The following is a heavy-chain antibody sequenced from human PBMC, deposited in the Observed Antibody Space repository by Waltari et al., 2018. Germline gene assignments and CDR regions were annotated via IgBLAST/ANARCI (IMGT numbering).Heavy chain of an antibody. CDR2: ILYSGTT. CDR3: ARGLCADVANCYSGTNNFFDP. D-gene: IGHD2-15*01. CDR1: GGSLSVNHDY. V-gene: IGHV4-39*01. J-gene: IGHJ5*02. Sequence: QLQLQESGPGLVKPSETLSLTCVGSGGSLSVNHDYWGRIRQPPGKGLEWIASILYSGTTYYNPSLMRRVSISVDTSQNQFSLRLSSLTAADTAIYYCARGLCADVANCYSGTNNFFDPWGQGTLVTVSS.